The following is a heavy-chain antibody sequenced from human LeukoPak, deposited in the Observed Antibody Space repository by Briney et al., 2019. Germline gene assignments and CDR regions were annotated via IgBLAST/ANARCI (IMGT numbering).Heavy chain of an antibody. CDR1: GFTFSTYS. J-gene: IGHJ4*02. V-gene: IGHV3-48*01. Sequence: GGSLRLSCVASGFTFSTYSMSWVRQAPGQGLEWVAYISWNSGTIHYADSLKGRFTISRDNAQKSVFLQMNSLRAEDTAVYYCARAFRVGATSNDYWGQGTLVTVSS. D-gene: IGHD1-26*01. CDR2: ISWNSGTI. CDR3: ARAFRVGATSNDY.